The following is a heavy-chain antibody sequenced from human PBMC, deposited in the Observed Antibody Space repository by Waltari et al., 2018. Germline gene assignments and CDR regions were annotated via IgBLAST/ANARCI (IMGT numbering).Heavy chain of an antibody. Sequence: QVQLVQSGAEVKKSGSSVKVSCKASGDTFSSFAPSWVRQAPGQGLEWVGRIIPMYGLVNYAQDLQGRATISADESTTTAYLELTSLSPEDTAVYYCAQWGSGYSREYFQHWGQGTLITVFS. V-gene: IGHV1-69*15. CDR1: GDTFSSFA. D-gene: IGHD6-25*01. J-gene: IGHJ1*01. CDR2: IIPMYGLV. CDR3: AQWGSGYSREYFQH.